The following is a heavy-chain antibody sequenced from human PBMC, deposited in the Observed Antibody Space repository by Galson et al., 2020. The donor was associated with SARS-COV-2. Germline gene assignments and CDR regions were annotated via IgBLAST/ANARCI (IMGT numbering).Heavy chain of an antibody. J-gene: IGHJ6*02. CDR1: GGSFSGYY. V-gene: IGHV4-34*01. Sequence: SETLSLTCAVYGGSFSGYYWTWIRQPPGKGLEWIGEINNSGSPNYNTSLKSRVTMSVDTSKNQFSLKLSSVTAADRGVNYCATRNELVWFGQLLLSKYDYGMDGWGQGTTVTVS. CDR3: ATRNELVWFGQLLLSKYDYGMDG. D-gene: IGHD3-10*01. CDR2: INNSGSP.